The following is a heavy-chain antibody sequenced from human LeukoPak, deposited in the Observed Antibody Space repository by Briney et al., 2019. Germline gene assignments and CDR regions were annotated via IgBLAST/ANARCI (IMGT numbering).Heavy chain of an antibody. Sequence: SETLSLTCTVSGDSISSSSYYWGWIRQPPGKGLEWIGSIYYSGSTYYNPSLKSRVTISVDTSKNQFSLKLSSVTAADTAVYYCARRVRQQPFDYWGQGTLVTVSS. CDR3: ARRVRQQPFDY. V-gene: IGHV4-39*01. J-gene: IGHJ4*02. D-gene: IGHD6-13*01. CDR1: GDSISSSSYY. CDR2: IYYSGST.